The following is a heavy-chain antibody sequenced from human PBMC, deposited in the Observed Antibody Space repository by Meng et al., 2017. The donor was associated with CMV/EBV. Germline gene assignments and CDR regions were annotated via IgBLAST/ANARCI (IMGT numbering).Heavy chain of an antibody. CDR3: ARRLSTGGYSYDRGSYYYYGMDV. Sequence: GGSLRLSCAASGGTFSSYAISWVRQAPGQGLEWMGGIIPILGIANYAQKFQGRVTITADKSTSAAYMELSSLRSEDTAVYYCARRLSTGGYSYDRGSYYYYGMDVWGQGTTVTVSS. CDR1: GGTFSSYA. CDR2: IIPILGIA. J-gene: IGHJ6*02. D-gene: IGHD5-18*01. V-gene: IGHV1-69*10.